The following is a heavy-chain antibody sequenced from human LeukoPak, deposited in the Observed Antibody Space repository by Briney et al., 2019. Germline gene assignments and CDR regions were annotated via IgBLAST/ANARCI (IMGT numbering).Heavy chain of an antibody. CDR3: AKGAGIQVWLLFDC. D-gene: IGHD5-18*01. V-gene: IGHV3-23*01. J-gene: IGHJ4*02. Sequence: PGGSLRLSCVASRFTFSRYWMSWVRQAPGKGLEWVSSISYSGGSTYYADSVKGRFTISRDNSRNTLYLQMNSLRAEDTAVYYCAKGAGIQVWLLFDCWGQGSLVTVSS. CDR1: RFTFSRYW. CDR2: ISYSGGST.